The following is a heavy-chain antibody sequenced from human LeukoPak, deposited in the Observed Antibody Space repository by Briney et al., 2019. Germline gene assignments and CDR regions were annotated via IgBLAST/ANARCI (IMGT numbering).Heavy chain of an antibody. CDR1: GFTFSSYA. V-gene: IGHV3-21*01. J-gene: IGHJ4*02. Sequence: GGSLRLSCAASGFTFSSYAMSWVRQAPGKGLEWVSSISSSSSYIYYADSVKGRFTISRDNAKNSLYLQMNSLRAEDTAVYYCARKPVTRYYFDYWGQGTLVTVSS. D-gene: IGHD4-17*01. CDR2: ISSSSSYI. CDR3: ARKPVTRYYFDY.